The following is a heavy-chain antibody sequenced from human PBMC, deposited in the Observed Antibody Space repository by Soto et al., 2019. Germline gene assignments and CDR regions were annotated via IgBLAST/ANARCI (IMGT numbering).Heavy chain of an antibody. J-gene: IGHJ4*02. CDR3: AREAVWDYCDY. Sequence: QVQLVESGGGVVQPGRSLRLSCAASGFTFSSYAMHWVRQAPGKGLEWVAVISYDGSNKYYADSVKGRFTISRDNSKNTLYLQMNSLRAEDTALDYGAREAVWDYCDYWGQGTLVTVSS. CDR1: GFTFSSYA. V-gene: IGHV3-30-3*01. D-gene: IGHD3-16*01. CDR2: ISYDGSNK.